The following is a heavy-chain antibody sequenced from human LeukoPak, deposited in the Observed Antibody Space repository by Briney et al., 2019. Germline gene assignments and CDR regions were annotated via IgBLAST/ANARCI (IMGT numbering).Heavy chain of an antibody. V-gene: IGHV4-34*01. CDR3: ARGLLGYYYYMDV. CDR2: INHSGST. Sequence: ASETLSLTCAVYGGSFSGYYWSWIRQPPGKGLEWIGEINHSGSTNYNPSLKSRVTISVDTSKNQFSLKLSSVTAADTAVYYCARGLLGYYYYMDVWGKGTTVTVSS. CDR1: GGSFSGYY. J-gene: IGHJ6*03.